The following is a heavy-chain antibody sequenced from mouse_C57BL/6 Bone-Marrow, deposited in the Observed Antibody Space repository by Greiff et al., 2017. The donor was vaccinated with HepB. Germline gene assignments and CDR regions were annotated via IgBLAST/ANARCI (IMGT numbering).Heavy chain of an antibody. J-gene: IGHJ2*01. Sequence: EVQLVESGGGLVKPGGSLKLSCAASGFTFSSYTMSWVRQTPEKRLEWVATISGGGGNTYYPDSVKGRFTISRDNAKTTLFLQMSSLVSEDTALYYCARQKYIDYWGQGTTLTVSS. CDR3: ARQKYIDY. CDR1: GFTFSSYT. V-gene: IGHV5-9*01. CDR2: ISGGGGNT. D-gene: IGHD1-3*01.